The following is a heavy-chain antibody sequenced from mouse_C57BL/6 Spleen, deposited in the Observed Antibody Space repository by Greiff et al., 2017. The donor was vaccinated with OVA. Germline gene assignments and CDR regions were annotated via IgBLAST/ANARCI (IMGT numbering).Heavy chain of an antibody. CDR3: ARLTDWYFDV. D-gene: IGHD1-1*01. V-gene: IGHV1-69*01. J-gene: IGHJ1*03. CDR1: GYTFTSYW. Sequence: QVQLQQPGAELVMPGASVKLSCKASGYTFTSYWMHWVKQRPGQGLEWIGEIDPSDSYTTYNQKFKGKSTLTVAKSSSTAYMQLSSLTSEDSAVYYCARLTDWYFDVWGTGTTVTVSS. CDR2: IDPSDSYT.